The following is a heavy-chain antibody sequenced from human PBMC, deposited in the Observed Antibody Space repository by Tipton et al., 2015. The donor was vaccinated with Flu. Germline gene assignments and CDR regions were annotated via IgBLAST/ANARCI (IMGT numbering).Heavy chain of an antibody. CDR1: GFKFDEYA. CDR3: AKDVGRDGDYRYFDL. CDR2: IGWDGSST. D-gene: IGHD4-17*01. V-gene: IGHV3-43D*04. Sequence: SLRLSCAASGFKFDEYAMHWVRQAPGKGLEWVSLIGWDGSSTYYADSVKGRFTISRDNSQNSLFLQMKSLRAEDTALYYCAKDVGRDGDYRYFDLWGRGTPVTVSS. J-gene: IGHJ2*01.